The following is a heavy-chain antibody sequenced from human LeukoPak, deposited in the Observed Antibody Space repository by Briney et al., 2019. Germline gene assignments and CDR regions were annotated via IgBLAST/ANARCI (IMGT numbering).Heavy chain of an antibody. V-gene: IGHV1-46*01. Sequence: ASVKVSCKASGYTFSGYYMHWVRQAPGQGLEWMGIINPSGGSTSYAQKFQGRVTMTRDMSTSTVYMELSSLRSEDTAVYYCARFGGSIHWYFDLWGRGTLVTVSS. CDR1: GYTFSGYY. CDR3: ARFGGSIHWYFDL. J-gene: IGHJ2*01. D-gene: IGHD1-26*01. CDR2: INPSGGST.